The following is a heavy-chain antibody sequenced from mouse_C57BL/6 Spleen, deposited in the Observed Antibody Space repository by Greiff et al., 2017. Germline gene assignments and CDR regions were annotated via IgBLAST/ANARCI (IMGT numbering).Heavy chain of an antibody. Sequence: EVKVEESGEGLVKPGGSLKLSCAASGFTFSSYAMSWVRQTPEKRLEWVAYISSGGDYIYYADTVKGRFTFSRDNARNTLYLQLSSLKSEDTAMYYCTRETDGYYFDYWGQGTTLTVSS. CDR3: TRETDGYYFDY. D-gene: IGHD2-3*01. CDR2: ISSGGDYI. J-gene: IGHJ2*01. V-gene: IGHV5-9-1*02. CDR1: GFTFSSYA.